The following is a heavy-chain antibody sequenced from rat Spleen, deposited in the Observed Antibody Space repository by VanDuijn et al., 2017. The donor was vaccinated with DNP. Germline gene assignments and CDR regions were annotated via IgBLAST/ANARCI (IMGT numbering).Heavy chain of an antibody. V-gene: IGHV2-8*01. Sequence: QVQLTESGPGLVQPSETLSLTCTVSGFSLTGYSVYWVRQPSGKGLEWMGKMRYNGDTSYNSALKSRLSISRDTSKNQVFLKMNSLQTDDTGTYYCTRDYNNYGYFDNWGQGVTVTVSS. CDR3: TRDYNNYGYFDN. CDR2: MRYNGDT. CDR1: GFSLTGYS. J-gene: IGHJ2*01. D-gene: IGHD1-10*01.